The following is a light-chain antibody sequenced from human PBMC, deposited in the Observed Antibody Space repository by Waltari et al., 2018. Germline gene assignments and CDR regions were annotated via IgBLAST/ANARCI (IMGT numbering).Light chain of an antibody. CDR2: ENS. Sequence: QSALTQPAPVSGSPGTSITISCSGTSSDVGNFILVSWYQQHPGKAPKLVIYENSKRPSGVSSRFSGSRSGNAASLTVSGLQAEDEAVYYCCSYAGTTLFGGGTKLTVL. CDR1: SSDVGNFIL. CDR3: CSYAGTTL. V-gene: IGLV2-23*01. J-gene: IGLJ2*01.